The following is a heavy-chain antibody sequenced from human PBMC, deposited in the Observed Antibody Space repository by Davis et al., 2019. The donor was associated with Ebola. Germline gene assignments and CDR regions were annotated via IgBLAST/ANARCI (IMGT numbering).Heavy chain of an antibody. Sequence: ASVKVSCKASGYTFTSYGISWVRQAPGQGLEWMGWISAYNGNTNYAQKLQGRVTMTTDTSTSTAYMELSSLRSEDTAVYYCARENYGSERTLNWGQGTLVTVSS. CDR1: GYTFTSYG. J-gene: IGHJ4*02. CDR3: ARENYGSERTLN. CDR2: ISAYNGNT. D-gene: IGHD3-10*01. V-gene: IGHV1-18*01.